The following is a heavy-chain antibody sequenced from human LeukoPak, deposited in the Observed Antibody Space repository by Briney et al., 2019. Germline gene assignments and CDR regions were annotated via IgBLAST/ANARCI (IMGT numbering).Heavy chain of an antibody. D-gene: IGHD3-22*01. CDR1: GGSISSGAYY. V-gene: IGHV4-31*03. Sequence: SETLSLTCTVSGGSISSGAYYWSWIRQHPGKGLEWIGYIYYSGSTYYSPSLKSRVTISVDTSKNQFSFTLSSVTAADTAVYYCARGDNSAYYGYWGQGSLVTVSS. CDR2: IYYSGST. CDR3: ARGDNSAYYGY. J-gene: IGHJ4*02.